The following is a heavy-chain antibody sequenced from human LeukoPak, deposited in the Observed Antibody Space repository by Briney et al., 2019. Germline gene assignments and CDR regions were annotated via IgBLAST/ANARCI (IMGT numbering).Heavy chain of an antibody. D-gene: IGHD3-22*01. V-gene: IGHV3-23*01. CDR2: VDGGGGGT. Sequence: GGSLRLSCAASGFTLSSYAMTWVRQAPGRGLEWVSSVDGGGGGTYYADSVKGRFTISRDNSKNTLYLQMNSLRAEDTAVYYCAKDRNYYYDSSGYYSYYFDYWGQGTLVTVSS. J-gene: IGHJ4*02. CDR1: GFTLSSYA. CDR3: AKDRNYYYDSSGYYSYYFDY.